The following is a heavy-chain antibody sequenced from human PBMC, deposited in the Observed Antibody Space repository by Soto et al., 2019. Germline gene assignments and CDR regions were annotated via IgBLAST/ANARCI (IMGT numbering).Heavy chain of an antibody. CDR2: IIPIFGTA. D-gene: IGHD6-13*01. Sequence: QVQLVQSGAEVKKPGSSVKVSCKASGGTFSSYAISWVRQAPGQGLEWMGGIIPIFGTANYAQKFQGRVTITADESTSTAYMELSSLRSEDTAVYYCAGSIAAAGTGGPSYYYYCGMDVWGQGTTVTVSS. J-gene: IGHJ6*02. CDR1: GGTFSSYA. V-gene: IGHV1-69*01. CDR3: AGSIAAAGTGGPSYYYYCGMDV.